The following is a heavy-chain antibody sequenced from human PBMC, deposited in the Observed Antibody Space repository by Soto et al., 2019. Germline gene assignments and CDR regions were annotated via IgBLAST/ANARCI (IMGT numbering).Heavy chain of an antibody. J-gene: IGHJ6*02. CDR1: GYTFTGYY. V-gene: IGHV1-2*02. D-gene: IGHD2-2*01. CDR3: ANLPAAPYYYYYGMDV. Sequence: ASVKVSCKASGYTFTGYYMHWVRQAPGQGLEWMGWINPNSGGTNYAQKFQGRVTMTRDTSISTAYMELSRLRSDDTAVYYCANLPAAPYYYYYGMDVWGQGTTVTVSS. CDR2: INPNSGGT.